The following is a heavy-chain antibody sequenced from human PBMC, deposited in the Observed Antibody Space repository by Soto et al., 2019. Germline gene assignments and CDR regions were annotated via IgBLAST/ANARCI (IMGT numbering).Heavy chain of an antibody. V-gene: IGHV1-2*04. CDR3: ARDGQDFWRGFHYGMDV. D-gene: IGHD3-3*01. J-gene: IGHJ6*02. CDR1: GYTFTGYY. Sequence: ASVKVSCKASGYTFTGYYMHWVRQAPGQGLEWMGWINPNSGGTNYAQKFQGWVTMTRDTSISTAYMELSRLRSDDTAVYYCARDGQDFWRGFHYGMDVWGQGTTVTVSS. CDR2: INPNSGGT.